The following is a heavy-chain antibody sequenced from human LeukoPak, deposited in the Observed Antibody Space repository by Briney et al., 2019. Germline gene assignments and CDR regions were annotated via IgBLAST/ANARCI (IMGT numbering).Heavy chain of an antibody. Sequence: ASVKVSCKASGYTFTGYYMHWVRQAPGQGLEWMGWINPNSGGTNYAQKFQGRVTMTRDTSISTAYMELSRLRSDDTAEYYCAREPALRYAFDIWGQGTMVTVSS. CDR1: GYTFTGYY. V-gene: IGHV1-2*02. CDR3: AREPALRYAFDI. CDR2: INPNSGGT. J-gene: IGHJ3*02.